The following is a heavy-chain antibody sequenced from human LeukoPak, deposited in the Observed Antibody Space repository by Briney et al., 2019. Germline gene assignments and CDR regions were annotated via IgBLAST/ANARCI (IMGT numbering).Heavy chain of an antibody. Sequence: SQTLSLTCAVSGGSISSGGYSWSWIRQPPGKGLEWIGYIYHSGSTYYNPSLKSRVTISVDTSKNQFSLRLSSVTAADTAVYYCARVRWGYSSSSGDYFDYWGQGTLVTVSS. D-gene: IGHD6-6*01. CDR2: IYHSGST. V-gene: IGHV4-30-2*02. CDR1: GGSISSGGYS. J-gene: IGHJ4*02. CDR3: ARVRWGYSSSSGDYFDY.